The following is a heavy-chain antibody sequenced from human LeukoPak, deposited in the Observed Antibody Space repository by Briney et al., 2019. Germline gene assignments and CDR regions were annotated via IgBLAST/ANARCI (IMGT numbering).Heavy chain of an antibody. CDR2: IYSSGTT. CDR1: GPSITIYY. CDR3: AREVPAAITVVDV. Sequence: SETLSLTCTVSGPSITIYYWSWIRQPAGKGLEWIGRIYSSGTTNYNPSLKSRVTISVDKSKNQLSLNPTSVTAADTAVYYCAREVPAAITVVDVWGKGTTVTVSS. V-gene: IGHV4-4*07. J-gene: IGHJ6*04. D-gene: IGHD2-2*01.